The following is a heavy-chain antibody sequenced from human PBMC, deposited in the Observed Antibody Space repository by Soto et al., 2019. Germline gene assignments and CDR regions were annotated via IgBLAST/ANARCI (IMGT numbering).Heavy chain of an antibody. V-gene: IGHV4-61*01. Sequence: ASETLSLTCTVSGGSVSSGSYYWSWIRQPPGKGLEWIGYIYYSGSTKYNPSLKSRVTVSVDTSKNQFSLKLSSVTAADTAVYYCARDQDYCTNGVCHPTFDYWGQGTLVTVSS. J-gene: IGHJ4*02. CDR1: GGSVSSGSYY. CDR3: ARDQDYCTNGVCHPTFDY. CDR2: IYYSGST. D-gene: IGHD2-8*01.